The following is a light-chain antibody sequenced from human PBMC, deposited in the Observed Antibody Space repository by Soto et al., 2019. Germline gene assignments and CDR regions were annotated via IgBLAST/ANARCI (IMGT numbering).Light chain of an antibody. J-gene: IGKJ4*01. Sequence: EIVMTQSPATLSVSPGEGATLSCKASQTVYNNLAWYQQRPGQPPRLLIYDASTRATGISARFSGSGYGTEFTLTISSLQSEDFAVYFCQQCRNRPLTFGGGTKVEIK. CDR3: QQCRNRPLT. CDR2: DAS. V-gene: IGKV3-15*01. CDR1: QTVYNN.